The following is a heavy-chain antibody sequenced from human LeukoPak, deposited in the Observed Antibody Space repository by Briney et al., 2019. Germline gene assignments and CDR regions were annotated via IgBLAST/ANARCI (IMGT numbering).Heavy chain of an antibody. CDR2: IYYSGST. J-gene: IGHJ4*02. D-gene: IGHD6-19*01. CDR1: GGSISSYY. V-gene: IGHV4-59*01. Sequence: PSETLSLTCTVSGGSISSYYWSWIRQPPGKGLEWIGDIYYSGSTNYNPSLKSRVTISVDTSKNQFSLKLSSVTAADTAVYYCARGRISGWYKGGFDYWGQGTLVTVSS. CDR3: ARGRISGWYKGGFDY.